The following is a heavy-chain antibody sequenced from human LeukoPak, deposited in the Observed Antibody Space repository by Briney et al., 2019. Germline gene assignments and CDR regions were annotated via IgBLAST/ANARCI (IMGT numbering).Heavy chain of an antibody. D-gene: IGHD3-22*01. V-gene: IGHV3-9*01. CDR2: ISWNSGSI. CDR1: GFTFDDYA. J-gene: IGHJ4*02. CDR3: AKTVVNSGWNHFDF. Sequence: GGSLRLSCAASGFTFDDYAIHWVRQAPGKGLEWVSGISWNSGSIGYADSVKGRFTISRDNTKNSLFLQMNSLRAEDTALYYCAKTVVNSGWNHFDFWGQGTLVTVSS.